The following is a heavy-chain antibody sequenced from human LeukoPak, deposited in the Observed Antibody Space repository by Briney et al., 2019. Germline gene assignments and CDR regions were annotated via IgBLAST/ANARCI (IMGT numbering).Heavy chain of an antibody. D-gene: IGHD2-21*02. Sequence: ASVKASCKASGYTFTSYGISWVRQAPGQGLEWMGWISAYNGNTNYAQKLQGRVTMTTDTSTSTAYMELRSLRSDDTAVYYCARDNVVVTANDAFDIWGQGTMVTVSS. J-gene: IGHJ3*02. V-gene: IGHV1-18*01. CDR1: GYTFTSYG. CDR2: ISAYNGNT. CDR3: ARDNVVVTANDAFDI.